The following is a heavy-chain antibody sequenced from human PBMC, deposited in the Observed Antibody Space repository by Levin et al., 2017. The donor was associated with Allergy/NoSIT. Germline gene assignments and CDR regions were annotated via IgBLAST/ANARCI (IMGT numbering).Heavy chain of an antibody. Sequence: NAGGSLRLSCTVSGGSISSSSYYWGWIRQPPGKGLEWTGSIYYSGSTYYNPSLKSRVTISVDTSKNQFSLKLSSVTAADTAVYYCARHFRMRLDWAGTGGFDYWGQGTLVTVSS. V-gene: IGHV4-39*01. D-gene: IGHD6-19*01. J-gene: IGHJ4*02. CDR3: ARHFRMRLDWAGTGGFDY. CDR1: GGSISSSSYY. CDR2: IYYSGST.